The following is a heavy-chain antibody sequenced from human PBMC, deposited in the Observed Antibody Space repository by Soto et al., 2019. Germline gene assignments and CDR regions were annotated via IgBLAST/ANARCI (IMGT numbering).Heavy chain of an antibody. CDR2: INTSGTT. D-gene: IGHD1-26*01. CDR1: GGSISSNY. CDR3: ARDVRWDRGLDV. V-gene: IGHV4-4*07. J-gene: IGHJ6*02. Sequence: QVQLQESGPGLVKPSETLSLTCTVSGGSISSNYWSWIRQPAGKGLEWVGRINTSGTTNYNPYLKRRVSMSVDTSKHQFSLKVNSVTAADTAVYYCARDVRWDRGLDVWGQGTTVTVSS.